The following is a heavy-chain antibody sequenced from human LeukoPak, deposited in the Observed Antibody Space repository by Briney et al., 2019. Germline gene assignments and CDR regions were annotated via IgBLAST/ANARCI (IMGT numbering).Heavy chain of an antibody. Sequence: SVKVSCKPSGGTFNTDGVSWVRQVPGQGPEWMGRITTVFGTTNYAETLQGRLRITADTSTSRVHMHLRSLTSEDSAVYYCATEAGIAIPGTIWYFALWGRGTLVIVSS. D-gene: IGHD2/OR15-2a*01. CDR3: ATEAGIAIPGTIWYFAL. CDR2: ITTVFGTT. J-gene: IGHJ2*01. CDR1: GGTFNTDG. V-gene: IGHV1-69*06.